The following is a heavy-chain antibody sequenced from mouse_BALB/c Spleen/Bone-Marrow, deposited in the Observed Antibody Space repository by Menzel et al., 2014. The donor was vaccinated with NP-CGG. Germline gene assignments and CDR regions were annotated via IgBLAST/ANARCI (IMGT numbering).Heavy chain of an antibody. CDR2: KWAGGTT. CDR3: ARTGTKDYFDY. CDR1: GFSLTSYG. D-gene: IGHD4-1*01. Sequence: VHLVESGPGLVAPSQSLSITCTVSGFSLTSYGVHWVRQPPGKGLEWLGVKWAGGTTSYNSALMSRLSISRDNSKSQVFLKMNSLQTDDTAIYYCARTGTKDYFDYWGHGTTLTVSS. V-gene: IGHV2-9*02. J-gene: IGHJ2*01.